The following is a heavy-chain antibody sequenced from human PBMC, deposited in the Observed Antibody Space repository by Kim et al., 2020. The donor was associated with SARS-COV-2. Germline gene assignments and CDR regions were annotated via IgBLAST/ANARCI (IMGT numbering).Heavy chain of an antibody. Sequence: SVKVSCKASGGTFSSYAISWVRQAPGQGLEWMGGIIPIFGTANYAQKFQGRVTITADESTSTAYMELSSLRSEDTAVYYCARIRGGQEVATIGSRPPWRVGMDVWGQGTTVTVSS. J-gene: IGHJ6*02. CDR1: GGTFSSYA. D-gene: IGHD5-12*01. CDR2: IIPIFGTA. CDR3: ARIRGGQEVATIGSRPPWRVGMDV. V-gene: IGHV1-69*13.